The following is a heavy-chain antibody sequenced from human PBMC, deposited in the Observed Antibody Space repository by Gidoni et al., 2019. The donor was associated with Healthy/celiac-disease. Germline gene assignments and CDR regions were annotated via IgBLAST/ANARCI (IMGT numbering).Heavy chain of an antibody. D-gene: IGHD2-2*01. CDR1: GFTFSSYA. V-gene: IGHV3-30-3*01. J-gene: IGHJ2*01. Sequence: QVQLVESGGGVVQPGRSLRLSCAASGFTFSSYAMHWVRQAPGKGLEWVAVISYDGSNKYYADSVKGRFTISRDNSKNTPYLQMNSLRAEDTAVYYCARVRSTRYWYFDLWGRGTLVTVSS. CDR3: ARVRSTRYWYFDL. CDR2: ISYDGSNK.